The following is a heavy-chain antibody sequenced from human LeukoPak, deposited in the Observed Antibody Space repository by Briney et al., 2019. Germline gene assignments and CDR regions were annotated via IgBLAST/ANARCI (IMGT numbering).Heavy chain of an antibody. D-gene: IGHD3-10*01. Sequence: PGGSLRLSCAASGFTFSSYSMNWVRQAPGKGLEWVSSISSSSSYIYYADSVKGRFTISGDNAKNSLYLQMNSLRAEDTAVYYCARDLSSPRFGEFSSYFDYWGQGTLVTVSS. J-gene: IGHJ4*02. CDR3: ARDLSSPRFGEFSSYFDY. CDR2: ISSSSSYI. V-gene: IGHV3-21*01. CDR1: GFTFSSYS.